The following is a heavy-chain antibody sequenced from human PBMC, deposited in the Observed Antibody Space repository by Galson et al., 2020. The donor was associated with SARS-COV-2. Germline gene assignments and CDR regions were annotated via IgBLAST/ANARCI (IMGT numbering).Heavy chain of an antibody. CDR2: ISCSSTAR. J-gene: IGHJ6*03. D-gene: IGHD2-21*02. V-gene: IGHV3-48*03. Sequence: GESLKISCVASGFTFSIYEMNWVRQAPGKGPEWVSYISCSSTARYYAESVKDRFIISRDNAKNSLYLQMNSLRAEDTAVYYCARDEWRCSTCYSEFHYYMDVWGEGTTVTVSS. CDR3: ARDEWRCSTCYSEFHYYMDV. CDR1: GFTFSIYE.